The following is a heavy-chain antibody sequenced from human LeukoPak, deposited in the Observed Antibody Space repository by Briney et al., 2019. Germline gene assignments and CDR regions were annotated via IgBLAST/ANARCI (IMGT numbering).Heavy chain of an antibody. CDR1: GGSITSHY. V-gene: IGHV4-59*11. J-gene: IGHJ4*02. Sequence: SETLSLTCAVSGGSITSHYWSWIWEPPGKGLEWIGYIYHSGTNYNPSLERRVSISEDSSKKHFSLNLRSVTAADTAVYYCARANGGRRYFDYWGQGTPVTVSS. D-gene: IGHD4-23*01. CDR2: IYHSGT. CDR3: ARANGGRRYFDY.